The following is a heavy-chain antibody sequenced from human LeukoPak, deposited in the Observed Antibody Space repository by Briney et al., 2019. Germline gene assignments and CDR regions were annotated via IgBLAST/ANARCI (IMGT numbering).Heavy chain of an antibody. CDR1: GFTFSSYA. D-gene: IGHD6-19*01. CDR3: AKPHGSGWVFDY. J-gene: IGHJ4*02. CDR2: ISGSGGST. V-gene: IGHV3-23*01. Sequence: GGSLRLSCAASGFTFSSYAMSWVRQAPGKGLEWVSAISGSGGSTYYADSVRGRFTISRDNSKNTLYLQMNSLRAEDTAVYYCAKPHGSGWVFDYWGQGTLVTVSS.